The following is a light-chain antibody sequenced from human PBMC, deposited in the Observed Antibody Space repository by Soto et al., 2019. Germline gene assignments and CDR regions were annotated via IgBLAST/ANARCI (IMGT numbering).Light chain of an antibody. V-gene: IGKV3-11*01. J-gene: IGKJ4*01. CDR1: LGVSRF. CDR3: QQRSSWPLT. Sequence: EIVLTQSPATLSLSPGERAALSCRASLGVSRFLAWYHQKPGQAPRLLIYDASNRATGIPARFSGSGSGTDFTLAINSLEPEDFAVYYCQQRSSWPLTFGGGTKVEIK. CDR2: DAS.